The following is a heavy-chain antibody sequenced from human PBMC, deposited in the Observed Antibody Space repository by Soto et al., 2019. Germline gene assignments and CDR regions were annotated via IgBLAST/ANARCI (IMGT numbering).Heavy chain of an antibody. CDR1: GYTFTSYA. V-gene: IGHV1-3*01. CDR2: INAGSGNT. Sequence: ASVKVSCKASGYTFTSYAMHWVRQAPGQRLEWMGWINAGSGNTKYSQKFQGRVTITRDTSASTAYMELSSLRSEDTAVYYCATEASRYGMDVWGQGTTVTVSS. CDR3: ATEASRYGMDV. J-gene: IGHJ6*02.